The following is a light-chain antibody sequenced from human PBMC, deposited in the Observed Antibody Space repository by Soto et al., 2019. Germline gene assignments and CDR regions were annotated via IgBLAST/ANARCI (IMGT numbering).Light chain of an antibody. CDR3: QQSYSVPLT. J-gene: IGKJ1*01. CDR1: QSVDIN. CDR2: GAS. V-gene: IGKV1-39*01. Sequence: DIQMTQSPSSLSASVGDRVVFTCRASQSVDINLNWYQQKPGKAPNLLMYGASSLQSGVPSRFSGSGSGTDFTLTISSLQPEDFATYYFQQSYSVPLTFGQGTKVE.